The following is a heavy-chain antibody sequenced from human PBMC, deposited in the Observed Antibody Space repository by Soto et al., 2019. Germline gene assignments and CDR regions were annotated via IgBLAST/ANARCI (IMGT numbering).Heavy chain of an antibody. V-gene: IGHV3-23*01. D-gene: IGHD4-17*01. CDR3: AKTYYGDYLYYYYYYYMDV. J-gene: IGHJ6*03. Sequence: GSLRLSCAASGFTFSSYAMSWVRQAPGKGLEWVSAISGSGGSTYYADSVKGRFTISRDNSKNTLYLQMNSLRAEDTAVYYCAKTYYGDYLYYYYYYYMDVWGKGTTVTVSS. CDR1: GFTFSSYA. CDR2: ISGSGGST.